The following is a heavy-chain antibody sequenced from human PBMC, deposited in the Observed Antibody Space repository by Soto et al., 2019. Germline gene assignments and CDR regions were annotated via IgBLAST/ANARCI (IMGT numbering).Heavy chain of an antibody. CDR1: GYSFTSYW. CDR2: IDPSDSYT. D-gene: IGHD5-18*01. Sequence: EVQLVQSGAEVKKPGEALRISCKGSGYSFTSYWISWLRQMPGKGLEWMGRIDPSDSYTNYSPSFQGHVTISADKSISTAYLQGSSLKASDTAMYYCARTSMQSRGYSYGHGGMDVWGQGTTVTVSS. CDR3: ARTSMQSRGYSYGHGGMDV. V-gene: IGHV5-10-1*01. J-gene: IGHJ6*02.